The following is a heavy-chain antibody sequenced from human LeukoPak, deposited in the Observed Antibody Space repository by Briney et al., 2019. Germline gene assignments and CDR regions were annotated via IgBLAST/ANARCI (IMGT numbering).Heavy chain of an antibody. J-gene: IGHJ4*02. CDR3: AKLAFYETSAPLRDISF. Sequence: GGSLRLSCAASGFPFNTYAMSWVRKAPGKGLDYISVIRPTGTNTYYASSVKGRFTISRDDSRTTVYLQMSGLRAEDTAIYYCAKLAFYETSAPLRDISFWGQGTLVTVSS. V-gene: IGHV3-23*01. CDR1: GFPFNTYA. D-gene: IGHD3-3*02. CDR2: IRPTGTNT.